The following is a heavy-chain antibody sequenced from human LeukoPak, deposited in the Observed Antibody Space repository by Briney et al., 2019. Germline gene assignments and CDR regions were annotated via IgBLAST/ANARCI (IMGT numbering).Heavy chain of an antibody. CDR1: GGSFSGYY. Sequence: SETLSLTCAVYGGSFSGYYWSWIRQPPGKGLEWIGYIYYSGSTNYNPSLKSRVTISVDTSKNQFCLKLSSVTAADTAVYYCARGPLGDEFADAFDIWGQGTMVTVSS. D-gene: IGHD4-17*01. CDR3: ARGPLGDEFADAFDI. J-gene: IGHJ3*02. V-gene: IGHV4-59*01. CDR2: IYYSGST.